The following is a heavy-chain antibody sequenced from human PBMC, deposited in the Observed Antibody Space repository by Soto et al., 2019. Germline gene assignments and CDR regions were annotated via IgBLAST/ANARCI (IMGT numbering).Heavy chain of an antibody. V-gene: IGHV3-30*03. Sequence: GGSLSLSCAASEFTFSTYGMHWVRQAPGKGLEWVAVISYDGSNKYYADSVKGRFTISRDNSKNTLYLQMNSLSTDDTAVYYCAADRTPKGYSGSQGYWGQGTLVTVSS. CDR2: ISYDGSNK. CDR1: EFTFSTYG. D-gene: IGHD1-26*01. CDR3: AADRTPKGYSGSQGY. J-gene: IGHJ4*02.